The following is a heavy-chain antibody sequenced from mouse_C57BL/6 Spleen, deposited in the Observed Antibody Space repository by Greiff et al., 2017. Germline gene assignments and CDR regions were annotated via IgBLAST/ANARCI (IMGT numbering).Heavy chain of an antibody. V-gene: IGHV1-85*01. D-gene: IGHD2-2*01. CDR3: ARSMVTTRAWFAY. CDR2: TYPRDGST. J-gene: IGHJ3*01. CDR1: GYTFTSYD. Sequence: QVQLQQSGPELVKPGASVKLSCKASGYTFTSYDINWVKQRPGQGLEWIGWTYPRDGSTKYNEKFKGKATLTVDTSSRTAYMELHSLTSEDSAVYFCARSMVTTRAWFAYWGQGTLVTVSA.